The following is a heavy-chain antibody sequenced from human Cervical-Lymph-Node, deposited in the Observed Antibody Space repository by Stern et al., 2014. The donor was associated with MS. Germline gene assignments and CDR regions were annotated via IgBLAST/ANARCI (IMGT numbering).Heavy chain of an antibody. CDR1: GYTFTNFG. Sequence: QVQLVQSGGEVKKPGASVKVSCKASGYTFTNFGITWVRQAPGQGPEWMGWISPYNGNTNYAQKLQGRVTMTADTSTGTAYMDLKSLRSDDTAVYYCVRGAHDSRGYYIYWGQGTLVTVSS. CDR3: VRGAHDSRGYYIY. CDR2: ISPYNGNT. D-gene: IGHD3-22*01. J-gene: IGHJ4*02. V-gene: IGHV1-18*01.